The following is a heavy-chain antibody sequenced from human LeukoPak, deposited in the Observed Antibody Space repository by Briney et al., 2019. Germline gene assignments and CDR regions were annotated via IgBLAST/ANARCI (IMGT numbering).Heavy chain of an antibody. CDR2: VKYDGSTT. V-gene: IGHV3-74*01. CDR3: ARDLNWLLFDY. CDR1: GFTFSIYD. Sequence: GGSLRLSCAASGFTFSIYDLSWVRQAPGKGLVWVSRVKYDGSTTTYADSVRGRFTISRDNAKNILYLQMNSLRVEDTAVYYCARDLNWLLFDYWGQGTLVTVSS. J-gene: IGHJ4*02. D-gene: IGHD3-9*01.